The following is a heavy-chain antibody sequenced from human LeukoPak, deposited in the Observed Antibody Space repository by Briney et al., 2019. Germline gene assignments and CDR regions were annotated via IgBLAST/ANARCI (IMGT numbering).Heavy chain of an antibody. Sequence: ASVKVSCKASGYTFTSYYMHWVRQAPGQGLEWMGIINPSGGSTSYAQKFQGRVTMTRDTSTSTVYMELSSLRSEDTAGYYCAREGYCSGGSCYFFDYWGQGTLVTVSS. CDR3: AREGYCSGGSCYFFDY. V-gene: IGHV1-46*01. J-gene: IGHJ4*02. CDR1: GYTFTSYY. CDR2: INPSGGST. D-gene: IGHD2-15*01.